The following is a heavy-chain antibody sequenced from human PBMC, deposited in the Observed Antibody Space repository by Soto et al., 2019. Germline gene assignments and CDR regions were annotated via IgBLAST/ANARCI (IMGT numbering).Heavy chain of an antibody. CDR2: IDPKSGGT. D-gene: IGHD5-12*01. V-gene: IGHV1-2*02. J-gene: IGHJ4*02. CDR3: ARVSVDVPE. Sequence: QLVQSGAEVKKPGASVRVSCKTSGPTFIAYYIHWVRQAPGQGLEWMGWIDPKSGGTTNEQRFRGRVPMTRATSINTAYLGLSRLTSDGAAVYYCARVSVDVPEWGQGPLFPVSS. CDR1: GPTFIAYY.